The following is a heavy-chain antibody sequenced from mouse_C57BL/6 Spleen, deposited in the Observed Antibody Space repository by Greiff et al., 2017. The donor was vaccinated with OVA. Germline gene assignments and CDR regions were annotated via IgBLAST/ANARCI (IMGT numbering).Heavy chain of an antibody. CDR1: GYTFTDYY. J-gene: IGHJ2*01. CDR2: INPNNGGT. Sequence: EVQLQQSGPELVKPGASVKISCKASGYTFTDYYMNWVKQSHGKSLEWIGDINPNNGGTSYNQKFKGKATLTVDKSSSTAYMELRSLTSEDSAVYYCARSDYGNFDYFDYWGQGTTLTVSS. CDR3: ARSDYGNFDYFDY. D-gene: IGHD2-1*01. V-gene: IGHV1-26*01.